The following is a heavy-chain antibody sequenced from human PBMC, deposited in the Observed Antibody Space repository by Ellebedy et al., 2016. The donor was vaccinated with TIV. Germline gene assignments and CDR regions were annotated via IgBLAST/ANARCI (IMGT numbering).Heavy chain of an antibody. J-gene: IGHJ4*02. CDR2: IKPSGGST. D-gene: IGHD2-15*01. Sequence: AASVKVSCKASGYTFTGYYMHWVRQAPGQGLEWMGIIKPSGGSTSYAQKFQGRVTMTRDTSTSTVYMELSSLRSEDTAVYYCAREGCSGGSCYSGIDYWGQGTLVTVSS. CDR3: AREGCSGGSCYSGIDY. CDR1: GYTFTGYY. V-gene: IGHV1-46*01.